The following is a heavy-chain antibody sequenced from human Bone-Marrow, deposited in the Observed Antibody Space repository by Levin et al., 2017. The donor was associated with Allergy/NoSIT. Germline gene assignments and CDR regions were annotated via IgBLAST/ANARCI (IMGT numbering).Heavy chain of an antibody. CDR2: INPNTGGT. D-gene: IGHD6-13*01. V-gene: IGHV1-2*06. CDR1: GFTFTGYY. J-gene: IGHJ4*02. Sequence: GESLKISCKTSGFTFTGYYFHWMRQAPGQGLEWMARINPNTGGTNYAQRFLGRITVTTDTSISTTYMELSGLTADDSAVYYCARAAGAAAGPRWGQGTRLTVSS. CDR3: ARAAGAAAGPR.